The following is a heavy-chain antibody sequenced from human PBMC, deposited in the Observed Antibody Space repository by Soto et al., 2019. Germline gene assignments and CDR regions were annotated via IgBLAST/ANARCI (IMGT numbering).Heavy chain of an antibody. CDR1: GDSISSNTAT. CDR3: ARDPPEFHSAFDS. V-gene: IGHV6-1*01. D-gene: IGHD3-10*01. CDR2: TYYRSKWLT. Sequence: SQTLSITYAISGDSISSNTATWNWIRQSPSRGLEWLGRTYYRSKWLTDYALSVKSRITVSPDTSRNQFSLQLTSVTPEDTGVYYCARDPPEFHSAFDSWGQGALVTVSS. J-gene: IGHJ4*02.